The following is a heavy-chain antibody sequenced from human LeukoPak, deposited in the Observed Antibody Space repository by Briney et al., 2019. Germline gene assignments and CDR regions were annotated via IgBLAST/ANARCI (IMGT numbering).Heavy chain of an antibody. CDR3: ARGGSLSITMIVVVIPRAFDI. V-gene: IGHV4-34*01. Sequence: SETLSLICTVSGGSFSGYYWSWIRQPPGKGLEWIGEINHSGSTNYNPSLKSRVTISVDTSKNQFSLKLSSVTAADTAVYYCARGGSLSITMIVVVIPRAFDIWGQGTMVTVSS. J-gene: IGHJ3*02. CDR1: GGSFSGYY. CDR2: INHSGST. D-gene: IGHD3-22*01.